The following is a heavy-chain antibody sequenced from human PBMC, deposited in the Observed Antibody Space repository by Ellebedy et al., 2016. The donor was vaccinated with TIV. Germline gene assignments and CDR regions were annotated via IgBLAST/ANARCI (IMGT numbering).Heavy chain of an antibody. CDR2: ISWNSGSI. Sequence: SLKISXAASGFTFDDYAMHWVRQAPGKGLEWVSGISWNSGSIGYADSVKGRFTISRDNAKNSLYLQMNSLRAEDTALYYCAKALGPYYYYYGMDVWGQGTTVTVSS. J-gene: IGHJ6*02. V-gene: IGHV3-9*01. CDR1: GFTFDDYA. CDR3: AKALGPYYYYYGMDV. D-gene: IGHD3-16*01.